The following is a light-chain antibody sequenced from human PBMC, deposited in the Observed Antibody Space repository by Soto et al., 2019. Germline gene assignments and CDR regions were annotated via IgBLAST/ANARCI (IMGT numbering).Light chain of an antibody. CDR2: AAS. Sequence: DIQMTQSPSSLSASVGDRVTITCRASQNIRNYLNWYQQRPGKTPNLLVYAASNLRSGVPSRFSGSGSGTDFTLTISSLQPEDFGTYYCQQIHSTSSYTFGQG. J-gene: IGKJ2*01. V-gene: IGKV1-39*01. CDR3: QQIHSTSSYT. CDR1: QNIRNY.